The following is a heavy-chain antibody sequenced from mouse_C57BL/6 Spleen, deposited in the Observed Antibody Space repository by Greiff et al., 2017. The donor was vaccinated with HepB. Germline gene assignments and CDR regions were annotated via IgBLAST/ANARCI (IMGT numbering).Heavy chain of an antibody. V-gene: IGHV1-75*01. CDR2: IFPGSGST. J-gene: IGHJ2*01. Sequence: VQLQQSGPELVKPGASVKISCKASGYTFTDYYINWVKQRPGQGLEWIGWIFPGSGSTYYNEKFKGKATLTVDKSSSTAYMLLRSLTSEDSAVYFCARWAPKGLYYFDYWGQGTTLTVSS. CDR3: ARWAPKGLYYFDY. CDR1: GYTFTDYY. D-gene: IGHD3-3*01.